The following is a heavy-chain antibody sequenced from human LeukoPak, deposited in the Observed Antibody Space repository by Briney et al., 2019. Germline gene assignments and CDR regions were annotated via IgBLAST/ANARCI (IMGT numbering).Heavy chain of an antibody. V-gene: IGHV4-59*01. CDR3: ARGHSSWFDP. Sequence: PSETLPLTCTVSGGSISSYYWSWIRQPPGKGLEWIGYIYYSGSTNYNPSLKSRVTISVDTSKNQFSLKLSSVTAADTAVYYCARGHSSWFDPWGQGTLVTVSS. CDR2: IYYSGST. J-gene: IGHJ5*02. CDR1: GGSISSYY. D-gene: IGHD3-22*01.